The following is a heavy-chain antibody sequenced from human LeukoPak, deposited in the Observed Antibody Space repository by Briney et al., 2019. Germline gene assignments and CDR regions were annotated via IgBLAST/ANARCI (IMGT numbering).Heavy chain of an antibody. J-gene: IGHJ5*02. CDR1: GFTFSSYA. CDR2: ISGSGATT. V-gene: IGHV3-23*01. Sequence: PGGSLRLSCAVSGFTFSSYAMGSVRQAPGKGLEWVSGISGSGATTYYADSVKGRFTISRDDSKNTLYLQMNSLRAEDSALYYCARWFNSGDHWWSDTWGQGTLVTVSS. D-gene: IGHD1-26*01. CDR3: ARWFNSGDHWWSDT.